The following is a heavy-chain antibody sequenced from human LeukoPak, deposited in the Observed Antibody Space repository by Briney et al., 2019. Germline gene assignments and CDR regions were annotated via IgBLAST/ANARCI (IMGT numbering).Heavy chain of an antibody. V-gene: IGHV3-30*18. CDR2: ISYDGSNK. CDR1: GFTFSSYS. D-gene: IGHD3-3*01. J-gene: IGHJ6*02. Sequence: GGSLRLSCAASGFTFSSYSMNWVRQAPGKGLEWVAVISYDGSNKYYADSVKGRFTISRDNSKNTLYLQMNSLRAEDTAVYYCAKAVHNDFWSYYYYGMDVWGQGTTVTVSS. CDR3: AKAVHNDFWSYYYYGMDV.